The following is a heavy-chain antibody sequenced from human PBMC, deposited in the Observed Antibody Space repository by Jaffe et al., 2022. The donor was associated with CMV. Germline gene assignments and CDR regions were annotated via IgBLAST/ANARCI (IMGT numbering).Heavy chain of an antibody. CDR1: GFTFSDYY. Sequence: EVQLVESGGGLVQSGGSLRVSCAASGFTFSDYYMDWVRQAPGKGLEWVGRIRNKPKGYTTEYAASVKGRFTISRDDSQNSLYLQMNSLKTDDTAVYFCVRAGEADSTGSYYVGDYWAQGTLVTVSS. V-gene: IGHV3-72*01. D-gene: IGHD3-22*01. CDR2: IRNKPKGYTT. J-gene: IGHJ4*02. CDR3: VRAGEADSTGSYYVGDY.